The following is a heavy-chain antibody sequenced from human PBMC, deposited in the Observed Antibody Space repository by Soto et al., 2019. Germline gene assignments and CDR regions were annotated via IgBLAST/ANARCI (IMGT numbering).Heavy chain of an antibody. Sequence: EVQLVESGGGLVKPGGSLRLSCAASGFSFSSDSMAWVRQAPGKGPEWVSSISSSGSFMNYADSVKGRFTISRDNARNSLYLQMSGLKDEDTAVYYCARDPPTGTTLDWVDSWGQGTLVTVSS. D-gene: IGHD1-7*01. CDR3: ARDPPTGTTLDWVDS. V-gene: IGHV3-21*01. CDR2: ISSSGSFM. CDR1: GFSFSSDS. J-gene: IGHJ5*01.